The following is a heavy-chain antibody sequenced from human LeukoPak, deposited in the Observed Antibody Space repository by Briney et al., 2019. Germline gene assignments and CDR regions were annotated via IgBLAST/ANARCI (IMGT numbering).Heavy chain of an antibody. D-gene: IGHD1-1*01. CDR2: SYSGGDT. Sequence: PGGSLRLSCAASGFTVSRNYMSWVRQAPGKGLEWVSVSYSGGDTYYPDSVKGRFTVSRDNPENTVYLQMNSLRAEDTAVYFCARSPVLDRNDWSFADWGQGALVTVSS. CDR3: ARSPVLDRNDWSFAD. CDR1: GFTVSRNY. J-gene: IGHJ4*02. V-gene: IGHV3-53*01.